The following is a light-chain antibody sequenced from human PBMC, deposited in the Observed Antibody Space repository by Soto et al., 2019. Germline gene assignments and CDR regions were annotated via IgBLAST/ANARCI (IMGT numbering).Light chain of an antibody. CDR2: AVS. CDR1: QGINNW. V-gene: IGKV1-12*01. Sequence: DIQMTQSPSSVSASVGDRVTITCRASQGINNWLAWYQQKPGKAPELLIYAVSYLQSGVPSRFSGSGSGTDFTLTISSLQPEDFATYFCKQSSDFTLPFGGGTKVDIX. J-gene: IGKJ4*01. CDR3: KQSSDFTLP.